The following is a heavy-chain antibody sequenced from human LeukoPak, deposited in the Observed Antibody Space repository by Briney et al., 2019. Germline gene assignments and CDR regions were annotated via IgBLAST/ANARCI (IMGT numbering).Heavy chain of an antibody. CDR3: ARDRGYCTNGVCYTRAFDI. CDR1: GFTFSDYY. J-gene: IGHJ3*02. V-gene: IGHV3-11*01. CDR2: ISSSGSTI. D-gene: IGHD2-8*01. Sequence: GGSLRLSCAASGFTFSDYYMSWIRQAPGKGPEWGSYISSSGSTIYYADSVKGRFTISRDNAKNSLYLQMNSLRAEDTAVYYCARDRGYCTNGVCYTRAFDIWGQGTTVTVSS.